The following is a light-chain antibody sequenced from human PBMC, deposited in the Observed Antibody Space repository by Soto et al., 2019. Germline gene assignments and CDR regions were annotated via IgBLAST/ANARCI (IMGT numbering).Light chain of an antibody. CDR3: QQSYSLPYT. V-gene: IGKV3-15*01. Sequence: EIVMTRSPATLSVSPLEDVTVCCRASQSVPSRIAWYQQKPGQAPSLLIYGASTRATGVPDRFSGTGSGTEFTLTISSLKSEDSATYYCQQSYSLPYTFGQGTKVDIK. J-gene: IGKJ2*01. CDR2: GAS. CDR1: QSVPSR.